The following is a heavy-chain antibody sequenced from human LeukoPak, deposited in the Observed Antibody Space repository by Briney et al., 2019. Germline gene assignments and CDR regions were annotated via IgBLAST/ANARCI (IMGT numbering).Heavy chain of an antibody. J-gene: IGHJ4*02. D-gene: IGHD6-6*01. V-gene: IGHV3-21*01. CDR1: GFTFSSYN. Sequence: GGSLRLSCAASGFTFSSYNMNWVRQAPGKGLEWVSSISSSSNYINYADSVKGRFTISRDNAKNSLYLQMNSLRAEDTAVYCCARLLYDRSSPWDYWGQGTLVTVSS. CDR3: ARLLYDRSSPWDY. CDR2: ISSSSNYI.